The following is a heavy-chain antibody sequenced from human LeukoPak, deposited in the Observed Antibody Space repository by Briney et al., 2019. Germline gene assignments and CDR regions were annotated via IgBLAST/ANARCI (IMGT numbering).Heavy chain of an antibody. V-gene: IGHV4-31*03. Sequence: SQTLSLTCTVSGGSISSGGYYWSWIRQHPGKGLEWIGYIYDSENTHYISAIKSRVTISVDTSKNQFSLKLSSVTDADTAVYYCARGATVEYFDLWGQGTLVTVSS. CDR2: IYDSENT. CDR1: GGSISSGGYY. CDR3: ARGATVEYFDL. D-gene: IGHD1-26*01. J-gene: IGHJ4*02.